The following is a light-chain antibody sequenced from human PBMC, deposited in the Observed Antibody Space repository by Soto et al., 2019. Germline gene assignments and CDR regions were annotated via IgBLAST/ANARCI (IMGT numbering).Light chain of an antibody. CDR1: QSVRTY. CDR2: DAS. CDR3: QQRTTWPPIP. J-gene: IGKJ5*01. Sequence: GLSLSAVAVSLSPGERATLSCRASQSVRTYLAWYQVKPGQAPRLLIYDASRRASGVPARFSGSGSGTDFTLTISSLEPEDFAIYYCQQRTTWPPIPFGQGTRPAIK. V-gene: IGKV3-11*01.